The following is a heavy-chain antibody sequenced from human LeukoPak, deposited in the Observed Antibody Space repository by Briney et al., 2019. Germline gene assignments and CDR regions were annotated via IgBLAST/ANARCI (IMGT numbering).Heavy chain of an antibody. Sequence: SVQVSCTASGGTFRPYAINWVRQAPGQGLEWLGGINPIFGTTNYAADFQGRVTISTDESTTKAFMEVSSLKSEDTAVYYCARGGYSLFDIWGQGTMVTVSS. CDR2: INPIFGTT. CDR3: ARGGYSLFDI. CDR1: GGTFRPYA. V-gene: IGHV1-69*05. D-gene: IGHD5-18*01. J-gene: IGHJ3*02.